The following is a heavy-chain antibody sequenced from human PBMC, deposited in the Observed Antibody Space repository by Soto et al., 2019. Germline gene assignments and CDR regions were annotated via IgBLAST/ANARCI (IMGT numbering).Heavy chain of an antibody. CDR1: GFTVDSNY. J-gene: IGHJ6*02. CDR3: ARDDYGLDV. CDR2: MRDTGRT. V-gene: IGHV3-53*01. Sequence: PGGSLRLSCAVSGFTVDSNYMSWVRQAPGKGLEWVAVMRDTGRTNYADFVEGRFTISRDDSKNMVFLQMNSLRAGDTAVYYCARDDYGLDVWGQGTTVTVSS.